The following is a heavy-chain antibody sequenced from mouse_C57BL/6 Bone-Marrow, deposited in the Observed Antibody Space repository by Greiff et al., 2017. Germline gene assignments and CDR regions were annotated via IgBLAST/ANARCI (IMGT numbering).Heavy chain of an antibody. Sequence: QVQLKQSGAELARPGASVKLSCKASGYTFTSYGISWVKQRTGQGLEWIGEIYPRSGNNYYNEKFKGKATLTADKSSSTAYMELRSLTSEDSAVYFCARRCYGSSPYYFDYWGQGTTLTVSS. D-gene: IGHD1-1*01. CDR3: ARRCYGSSPYYFDY. CDR1: GYTFTSYG. J-gene: IGHJ2*01. CDR2: IYPRSGNN. V-gene: IGHV1-81*01.